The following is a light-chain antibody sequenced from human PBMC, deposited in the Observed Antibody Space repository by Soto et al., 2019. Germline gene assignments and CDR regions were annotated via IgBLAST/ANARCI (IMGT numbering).Light chain of an antibody. Sequence: DIQMTQSPSTLSASVGDTVTITCRASQSISSWLAWYQQKPGKAPNLLIYKASNLESGVPARFSGSGSGTEFTLTISSLQPDDFATYYCQQYSSYPWTFGQGTKVEIK. J-gene: IGKJ1*01. CDR3: QQYSSYPWT. CDR1: QSISSW. V-gene: IGKV1-5*03. CDR2: KAS.